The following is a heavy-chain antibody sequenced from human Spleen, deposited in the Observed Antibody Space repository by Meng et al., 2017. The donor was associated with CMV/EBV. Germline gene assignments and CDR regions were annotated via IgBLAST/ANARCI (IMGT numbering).Heavy chain of an antibody. CDR1: GFSVSNYY. CDR2: IYTGGTT. D-gene: IGHD3-22*01. Sequence: GGSLRLSCAASGFSVSNYYMSWVRQAPGKGLEWVSIIYTGGTTYYADSVKGRFTISRDNSENTLYLQMNSLRAEDTAVYYCARAADYYDSSGYYWGGEYYGMDVWGQGTTVTVSS. CDR3: ARAADYYDSSGYYWGGEYYGMDV. V-gene: IGHV3-53*01. J-gene: IGHJ6*02.